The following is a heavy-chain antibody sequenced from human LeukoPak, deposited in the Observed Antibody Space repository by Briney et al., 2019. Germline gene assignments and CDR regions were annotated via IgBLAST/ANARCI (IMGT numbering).Heavy chain of an antibody. V-gene: IGHV4-59*01. D-gene: IGHD2-2*01. J-gene: IGHJ4*02. CDR2: IYYTGST. Sequence: SETLSLTCTVSGGSIDSYYWSWIRQPPGKRLEWIGYIYYTGSTEYHPSLTSRVTISLDTSKNQFSLKLTSVTAADTAVYYCARVYQSAEYYFDYWGQGNLVSVSS. CDR1: GGSIDSYY. CDR3: ARVYQSAEYYFDY.